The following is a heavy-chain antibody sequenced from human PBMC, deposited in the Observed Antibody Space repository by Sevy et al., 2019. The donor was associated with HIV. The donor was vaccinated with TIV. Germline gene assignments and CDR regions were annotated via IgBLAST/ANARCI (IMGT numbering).Heavy chain of an antibody. Sequence: GGSLRLSCAASGFIFSSYGMDWVRQSPGKGLEWVALIWHDGSQKYYSESVRGRFTVARDNSKNTLYPEMNSLRVEDTAVYYCARNTLGVSTSFYFDHWGQGTLVTVSS. V-gene: IGHV3-33*01. CDR3: ARNTLGVSTSFYFDH. D-gene: IGHD1-26*01. CDR1: GFIFSSYG. J-gene: IGHJ4*02. CDR2: IWHDGSQK.